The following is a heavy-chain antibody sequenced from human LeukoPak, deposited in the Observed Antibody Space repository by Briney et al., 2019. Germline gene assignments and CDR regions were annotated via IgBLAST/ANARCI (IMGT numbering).Heavy chain of an antibody. Sequence: ASVKVSCKTSGYTFTNYYMHWVRQAPGQGLEWMGVINPSGGSTTYAQKFQGRVTMTTDTSTSTVYMDLSSLRSEDTAIYYCARAYGSGNCYHFDYWGQGTLVTVSS. V-gene: IGHV1-46*01. CDR2: INPSGGST. CDR3: ARAYGSGNCYHFDY. J-gene: IGHJ4*02. D-gene: IGHD3-10*01. CDR1: GYTFTNYY.